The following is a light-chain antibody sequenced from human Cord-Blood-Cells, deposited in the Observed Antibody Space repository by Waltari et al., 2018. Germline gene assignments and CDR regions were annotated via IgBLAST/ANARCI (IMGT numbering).Light chain of an antibody. CDR3: QQYNSYPLT. CDR2: KAS. Sequence: DIQMTQSPSTLSASVGDRVTITCRAIQSISSWLAWYQQKPGKAPKLLIYKASSLESGVPSRFSGSGSGTEFTLTISSLQPDDFATYYCQQYNSYPLTFGPGTKVDIK. CDR1: QSISSW. V-gene: IGKV1-5*03. J-gene: IGKJ3*01.